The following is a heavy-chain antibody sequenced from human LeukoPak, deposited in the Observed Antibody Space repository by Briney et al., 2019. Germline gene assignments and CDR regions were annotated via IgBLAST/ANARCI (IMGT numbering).Heavy chain of an antibody. D-gene: IGHD6-13*01. CDR1: GGSFSGYY. Sequence: SETLSLTCAVYGGSFSGYYRSWIRQPPGKGLEWIGEINHSGSTNYNPSLKSRVTISVDTSKNQFSLKLSSVTAADTAVYYCARVAAALAYYYYYCMDVWGKGTTVTVSS. CDR2: INHSGST. V-gene: IGHV4-34*01. J-gene: IGHJ6*03. CDR3: ARVAAALAYYYYYCMDV.